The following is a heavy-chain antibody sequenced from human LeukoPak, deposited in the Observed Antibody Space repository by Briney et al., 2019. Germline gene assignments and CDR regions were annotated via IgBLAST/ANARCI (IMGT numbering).Heavy chain of an antibody. CDR3: ARAAPTRVRALDAFDI. J-gene: IGHJ3*02. CDR1: GGSISSSSYY. D-gene: IGHD3-10*01. CDR2: IYYSGST. V-gene: IGHV4-39*07. Sequence: SETLSLTCTVSGGSISSSSYYWGWIRQPPGKGLEWIGSIYYSGSTYYNPSLKSRVTISVDTSKNQFSLKLSSVTAADTAVYYCARAAPTRVRALDAFDIWGQGTMVTVSS.